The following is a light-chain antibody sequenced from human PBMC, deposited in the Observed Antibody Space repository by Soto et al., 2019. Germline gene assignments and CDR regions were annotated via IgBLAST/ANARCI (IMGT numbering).Light chain of an antibody. CDR2: DAS. Sequence: DIQITHAPSSVSASVVDRVTISCQASQGISRSLAWYQQKPGKAPNLLIFDASSLQSGVPSRFSGRGSGAEYTLTISSLQPEDFATYFCQHRYSNFPITFGQGTRLEIK. J-gene: IGKJ5*01. CDR1: QGISRS. V-gene: IGKV1-12*01. CDR3: QHRYSNFPIT.